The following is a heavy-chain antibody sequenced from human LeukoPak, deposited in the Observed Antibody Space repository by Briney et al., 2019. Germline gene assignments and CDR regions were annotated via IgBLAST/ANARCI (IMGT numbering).Heavy chain of an antibody. CDR3: TKPRGYGSGTYYDY. J-gene: IGHJ4*02. CDR1: GFTFSSYA. D-gene: IGHD3-10*01. Sequence: GGSLRLSCAASGFTFSSYAMSWVRQASGKGLESVGHIRSKTNNYATAYAASVKGRFTISRDDSKNTAYLQMSSLETEDTAIYYCTKPRGYGSGTYYDYWGQGTLVTVSS. CDR2: IRSKTNNYAT. V-gene: IGHV3-73*01.